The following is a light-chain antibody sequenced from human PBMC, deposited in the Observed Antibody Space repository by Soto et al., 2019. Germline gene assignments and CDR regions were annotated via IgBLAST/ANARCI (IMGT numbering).Light chain of an antibody. CDR3: PQYNTYMWT. J-gene: IGKJ1*01. CDR2: KAS. CDR1: QSISSW. Sequence: DIEITQSPSTPSASVGDRVTITCRASQSISSWLDWYQQKPGKAPRXLIYKASSLASGVPSLFTCSGAGTECTLTISSLKHDDFETAECPQYNTYMWTFGQGTKVDIK. V-gene: IGKV1-5*03.